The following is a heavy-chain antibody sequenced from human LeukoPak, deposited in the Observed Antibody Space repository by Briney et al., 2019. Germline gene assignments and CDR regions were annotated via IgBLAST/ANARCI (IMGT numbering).Heavy chain of an antibody. J-gene: IGHJ6*02. Sequence: GGSLRLSCAASGFTFSSYAMHWVRQAPGKGLEWVAVISYDGSNKYYADSVKGRFTISRDNSKNTLYLQMNSLRAEDTAVYYCAKDPRYSSGWYWGDYYGMDVWGQGTTVTVSS. CDR3: AKDPRYSSGWYWGDYYGMDV. D-gene: IGHD6-19*01. CDR1: GFTFSSYA. CDR2: ISYDGSNK. V-gene: IGHV3-30*04.